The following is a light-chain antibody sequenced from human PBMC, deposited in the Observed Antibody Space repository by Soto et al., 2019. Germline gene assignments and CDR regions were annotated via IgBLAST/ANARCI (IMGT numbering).Light chain of an antibody. Sequence: EVVMTQSPATLSVSPGERATLSCRASQSVTTNMAWYQQKPGQAPRLLIYGASTRATGIPARFSGSGSGTDFTLTISSLQSEDFAVYYCQQYNTWPPWTFGQGTKVDNK. CDR3: QQYNTWPPWT. CDR1: QSVTTN. CDR2: GAS. J-gene: IGKJ1*01. V-gene: IGKV3-15*01.